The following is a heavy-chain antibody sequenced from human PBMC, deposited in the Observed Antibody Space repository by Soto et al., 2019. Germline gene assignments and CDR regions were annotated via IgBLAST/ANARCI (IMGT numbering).Heavy chain of an antibody. J-gene: IGHJ5*02. CDR3: AREVNSSPARGPNWFDP. Sequence: QVQLQESGPGLVQPSGTLSLTCAVSGDSINNSHWWSWVRQTPGKALEWIGETYHSVTTNYHPSLKTAVTISIDKSKNQFSLKMNSVTAADTAVYYCAREVNSSPARGPNWFDPWCQGTLVTVSS. V-gene: IGHV4-4*02. CDR2: TYHSVTT. D-gene: IGHD6-13*01. CDR1: GDSINNSHW.